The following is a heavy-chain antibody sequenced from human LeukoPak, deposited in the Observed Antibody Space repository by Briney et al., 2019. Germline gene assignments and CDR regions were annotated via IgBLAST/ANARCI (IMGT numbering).Heavy chain of an antibody. CDR3: ARHPGGGAHYYYMDV. J-gene: IGHJ6*03. D-gene: IGHD1-26*01. V-gene: IGHV5-51*01. Sequence: GESLKISCKGSGYSFTSYWIGWVRQMPGKDLEWKGIIYPGDSDTRYSPSFQGQVTISADKSISTAYLQWSSLKASDTAMYYCARHPGGGAHYYYMDVWGKGTTVTVSS. CDR1: GYSFTSYW. CDR2: IYPGDSDT.